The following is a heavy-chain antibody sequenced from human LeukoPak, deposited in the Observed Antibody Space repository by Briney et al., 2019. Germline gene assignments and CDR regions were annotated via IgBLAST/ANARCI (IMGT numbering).Heavy chain of an antibody. CDR1: GFTVSSNY. D-gene: IGHD6-19*01. J-gene: IGHJ3*02. V-gene: IGHV3-21*01. CDR2: ISSSSSYI. CDR3: ARDVYNSGGDAFDI. Sequence: PGGSLRLSCAASGFTVSSNYMSWVRQAPGKGLEWVSSISSSSSYIFYADSVKGRFTISRDNAKNSLYLQMNSLRAADTAVYYCARDVYNSGGDAFDIWGQGTMVTVSS.